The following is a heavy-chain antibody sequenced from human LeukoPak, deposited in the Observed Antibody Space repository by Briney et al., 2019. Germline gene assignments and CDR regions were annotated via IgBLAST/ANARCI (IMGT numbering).Heavy chain of an antibody. V-gene: IGHV3-74*01. D-gene: IGHD6-19*01. CDR3: ATKQWLAPPPDS. CDR1: GFTFSKYW. J-gene: IGHJ4*02. Sequence: PGGSLRLSCAASGFTFSKYWMLWVRQAPGKGPESVSRINTDGTVTTYADSVKGRFTVSRDNADNTVFLQMNSVRDDDTAVYYCATKQWLAPPPDSWGQGTPVTVSS. CDR2: INTDGTVT.